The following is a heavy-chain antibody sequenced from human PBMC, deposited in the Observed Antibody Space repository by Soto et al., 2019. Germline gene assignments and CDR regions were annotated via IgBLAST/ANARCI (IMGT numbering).Heavy chain of an antibody. CDR3: AKGGRWLQLQAFDY. CDR1: GFTFSSYG. V-gene: IGHV3-30*18. Sequence: QVQLVESGGGVVQPGRSLRLSCAASGFTFSSYGMHWVRQAPGKGLEWVAVISYDGSNKYYADSVKGRFTISRDNSKNTLYLQMNSLRAEDTAVYYCAKGGRWLQLQAFDYWGQGTLVTVSS. CDR2: ISYDGSNK. D-gene: IGHD5-12*01. J-gene: IGHJ4*02.